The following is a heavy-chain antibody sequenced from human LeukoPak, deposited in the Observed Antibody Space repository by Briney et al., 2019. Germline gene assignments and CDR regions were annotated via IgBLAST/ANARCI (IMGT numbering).Heavy chain of an antibody. D-gene: IGHD3-3*01. V-gene: IGHV4-34*01. CDR3: ARGGYDFWSGYYTGIGFDY. CDR2: INHGGST. Sequence: SETLSLTCAVYGGSFSGYYWSWIRQPPGKGLEWIGEINHGGSTNYNPSLKSRVTISVDTSKNQFSLKLSSVTAADTAVNYCARGGYDFWSGYYTGIGFDYWGQGTLVTVSS. CDR1: GGSFSGYY. J-gene: IGHJ4*02.